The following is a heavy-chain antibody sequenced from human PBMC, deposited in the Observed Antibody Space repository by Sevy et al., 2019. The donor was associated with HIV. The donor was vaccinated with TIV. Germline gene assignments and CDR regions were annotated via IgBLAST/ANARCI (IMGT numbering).Heavy chain of an antibody. CDR3: ARERFCTTGNCYDGYFDP. CDR2: IFHSGTT. J-gene: IGHJ5*02. CDR1: GASITSDGHS. V-gene: IGHV4-30-2*06. D-gene: IGHD2-8*01. Sequence: KPSETLSLTCSVSGASITSDGHSWSWLRQSPGKGLECIGYIFHSGTTYYNPSLKSRVTISVDKSKNQFSLELDSVTAADKSMYSGARERFCTTGNCYDGYFDPWGQGTLVTVSS.